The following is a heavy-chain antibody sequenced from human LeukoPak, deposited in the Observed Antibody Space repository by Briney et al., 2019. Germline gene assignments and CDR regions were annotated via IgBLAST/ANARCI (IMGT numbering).Heavy chain of an antibody. Sequence: SETLSLTCTVSGGSITSSSYYWGWIRQPPGKGLQWIGSFYYSGSTNYNPSLKSRVTISVDTSKNQFSLKLSSVTAADTAVYYCARAGPDYYYDSSGYLNYWGQGTLVTVSS. CDR3: ARAGPDYYYDSSGYLNY. V-gene: IGHV4-39*07. CDR1: GGSITSSSYY. D-gene: IGHD3-22*01. CDR2: FYYSGST. J-gene: IGHJ4*02.